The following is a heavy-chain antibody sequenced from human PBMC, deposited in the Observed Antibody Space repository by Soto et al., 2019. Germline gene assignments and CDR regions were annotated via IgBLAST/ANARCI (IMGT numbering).Heavy chain of an antibody. J-gene: IGHJ6*02. D-gene: IGHD6-13*01. CDR2: IYHSGST. V-gene: IGHV4-4*02. CDR3: ARGIGYSSSWYSTYGLDV. Sequence: GTLSLTCAVSGGSISSSNWWSWVRQPPGKGLEWIGEIYHSGSTDYNPSLKSRVTISVDKSKNQFSLKVNSVTAADTAVYYCARGIGYSSSWYSTYGLDVWGQGTTVTVSS. CDR1: GGSISSSNW.